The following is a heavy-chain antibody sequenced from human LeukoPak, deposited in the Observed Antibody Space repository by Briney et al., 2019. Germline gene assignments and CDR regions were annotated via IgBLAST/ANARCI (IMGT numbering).Heavy chain of an antibody. D-gene: IGHD3-10*01. CDR3: ARDYYGSKSSSFDP. CDR2: MNPNSGNT. J-gene: IGHJ5*02. CDR1: GYTFTGYY. Sequence: ASVKVSCKASGYTFTGYYMHWVRQATGQGLEWLGWMNPNSGNTGYAQNFQGRVTLTRNTSIDTAYMELSSLRSEDTAVYYCARDYYGSKSSSFDPWGQGTLVTVSS. V-gene: IGHV1-8*02.